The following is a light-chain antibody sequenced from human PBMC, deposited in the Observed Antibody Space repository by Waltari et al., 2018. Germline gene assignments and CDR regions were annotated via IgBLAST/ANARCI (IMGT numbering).Light chain of an antibody. Sequence: QSALTQPASVSGSPAQSITISCSGTDSDVGAYDFVSWYQQHPGKAPHLIIYEVRNLPSGISNRFSASTSGNTASLTISGLQAEDEADYYCSSYTTSSAPGVFGTGTSVTVL. CDR2: EVR. CDR1: DSDVGAYDF. V-gene: IGLV2-14*01. J-gene: IGLJ1*01. CDR3: SSYTTSSAPGV.